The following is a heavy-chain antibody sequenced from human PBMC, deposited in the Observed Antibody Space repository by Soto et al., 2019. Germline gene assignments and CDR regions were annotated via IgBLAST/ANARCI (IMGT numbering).Heavy chain of an antibody. CDR3: ARRHSSGWYSFPYFDY. V-gene: IGHV2-5*02. J-gene: IGHJ4*02. CDR2: IYWDDDK. CDR1: GFSLSTSGVG. Sequence: QITLKESGPTLVKPTQTLTLTCTFSGFSLSTSGVGVGWIRQPPGKALEWLALIYWDDDKRYSPSLKSRLTITKNTSKSLVVLTMTNMDPVNTATFYCARRHSSGWYSFPYFDYWGQGTLVTVSS. D-gene: IGHD6-19*01.